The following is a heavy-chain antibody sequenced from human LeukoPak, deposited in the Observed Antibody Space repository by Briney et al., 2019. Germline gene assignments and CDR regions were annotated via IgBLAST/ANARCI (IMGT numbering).Heavy chain of an antibody. D-gene: IGHD3-3*01. CDR2: ISAYNGNT. Sequence: ASVKVSCKASGYTFTSYGISWVRQAPGQGLEWMGWISAYNGNTNYAQKLQGRVTMTTDTSTSTAYMELRSLRAEDTAVYYCARVLRFLEWLQVGAFDIWAKGQWSPSLQ. CDR1: GYTFTSYG. V-gene: IGHV1-18*01. CDR3: ARVLRFLEWLQVGAFDI. J-gene: IGHJ3*02.